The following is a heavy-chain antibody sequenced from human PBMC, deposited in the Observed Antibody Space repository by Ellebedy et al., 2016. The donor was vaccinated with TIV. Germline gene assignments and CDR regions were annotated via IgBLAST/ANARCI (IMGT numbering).Heavy chain of an antibody. V-gene: IGHV1-46*01. CDR2: INPSGGST. J-gene: IGHJ6*02. CDR3: ARDVIQLRYYGMDV. Sequence: ASVKVSXXASGYTFTSYYMHWVRQAPGQGLEWMGIINPSGGSTSYAQRFQGRVTMTRDTSTSTVYMELSSLRSEDTAVYYCARDVIQLRYYGMDVWGQGTTVTVSS. CDR1: GYTFTSYY. D-gene: IGHD5-18*01.